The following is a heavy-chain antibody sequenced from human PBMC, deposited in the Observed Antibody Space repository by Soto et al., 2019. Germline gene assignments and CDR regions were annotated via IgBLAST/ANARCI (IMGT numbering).Heavy chain of an antibody. Sequence: EVQLVQSGAEMKKPGESLKISCQGSGYSFTSYWIGWVRTMPGKGLEWMGVIYPDESDTRYSPSFQGQVAISADKSLSTAYLQWSSLQASDTAMYYCARVFYHGSGSSIVLGYWGQGTLVTVSS. D-gene: IGHD3-10*01. J-gene: IGHJ4*02. CDR1: GYSFTSYW. V-gene: IGHV5-51*03. CDR3: ARVFYHGSGSSIVLGY. CDR2: IYPDESDT.